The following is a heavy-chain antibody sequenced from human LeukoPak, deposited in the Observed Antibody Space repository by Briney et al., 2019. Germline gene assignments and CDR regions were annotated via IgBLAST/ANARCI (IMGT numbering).Heavy chain of an antibody. CDR1: GYTFTSYG. CDR3: ARGEGKNWNYVFLLDY. D-gene: IGHD1-7*01. J-gene: IGHJ4*02. V-gene: IGHV1-18*01. CDR2: ISAYNGNT. Sequence: GASVKVSCKASGYTFTSYGISWVRQAPGQGLEWMGWISAYNGNTNYAQKLQGRVTMTTDTSTSTAYMELRSLRSDDTAVYYCARGEGKNWNYVFLLDYWGQGTLVTVSS.